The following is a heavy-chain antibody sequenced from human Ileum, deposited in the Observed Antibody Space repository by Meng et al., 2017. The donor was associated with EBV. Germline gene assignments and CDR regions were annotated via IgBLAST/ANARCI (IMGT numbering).Heavy chain of an antibody. CDR1: GFTFSSYV. D-gene: IGHD3-16*02. Sequence: QVQLVESGGGVVQPGRYLSLSCVASGFTFSSYVMHWVRQAPGKGLEWVALISYDETTKHYADSVKGRFTISRDNSKNTLYLQMSSLRPEDTAVYYCARPYVWGTYRPPGYWGQGTLVNVSP. J-gene: IGHJ4*02. V-gene: IGHV3-30-3*01. CDR3: ARPYVWGTYRPPGY. CDR2: ISYDETTK.